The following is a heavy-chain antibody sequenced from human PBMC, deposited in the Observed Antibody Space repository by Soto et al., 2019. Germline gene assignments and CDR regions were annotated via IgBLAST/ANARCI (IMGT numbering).Heavy chain of an antibody. Sequence: QVQLVESGGGVVQPGRSLRLSCAASGFTFSSYGMRWVRQAPVKGLGWVAVIWYDGSNRYYADSVKGLVTNSRDNSKNTLYLQMNSLRAEDRAVYYCAREGDCVYYSYGMHVWCQGTTVTVSS. CDR3: AREGDCVYYSYGMHV. D-gene: IGHD2-21*02. CDR1: GFTFSSYG. CDR2: IWYDGSNR. V-gene: IGHV3-33*01. J-gene: IGHJ6*02.